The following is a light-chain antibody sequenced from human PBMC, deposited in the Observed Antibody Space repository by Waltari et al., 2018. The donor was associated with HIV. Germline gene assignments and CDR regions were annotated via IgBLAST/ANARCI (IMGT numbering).Light chain of an antibody. CDR2: DVS. Sequence: QSALTQPASVSGSPGQSITISCPGTSSDVGGYHYVSWYQQHPGKAPKLMIYDVSKRPSGVSNRFSGSKSGNTASLTISGLQAEDEADYYCCSYAGSSTYVFGTGTKVTVL. CDR1: SSDVGGYHY. J-gene: IGLJ1*01. V-gene: IGLV2-23*02. CDR3: CSYAGSSTYV.